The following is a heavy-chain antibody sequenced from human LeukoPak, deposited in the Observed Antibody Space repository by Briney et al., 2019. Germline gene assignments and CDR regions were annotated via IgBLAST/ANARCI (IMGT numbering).Heavy chain of an antibody. D-gene: IGHD6-13*01. J-gene: IGHJ3*02. Sequence: SETLSLTCTVSGGSISSYYWSWIRQPPGKRLEWIGYIYYSGSTNYNPSLKSRVTISVDTSKNQFSLKLSSVTAADTAVYYCARETGSSRYEGGAFDIWGQGTMVAVSS. CDR2: IYYSGST. V-gene: IGHV4-59*01. CDR1: GGSISSYY. CDR3: ARETGSSRYEGGAFDI.